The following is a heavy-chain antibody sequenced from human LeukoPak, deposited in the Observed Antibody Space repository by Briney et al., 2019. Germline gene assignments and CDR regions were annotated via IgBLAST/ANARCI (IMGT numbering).Heavy chain of an antibody. V-gene: IGHV4-38-2*02. CDR3: AREPSGIGYYYNY. J-gene: IGHJ4*02. CDR2: IYHSGST. CDR1: GYSISSGYY. Sequence: PSETLSLTCTVSGYSISSGYYWGWIRQPPGKGLEWIGSIYHSGSTYYNPSLKSRVTISVDTSKNQFSLKLSSVTAADTAVYYCAREPSGIGYYYNYWGQGTLVTVSS. D-gene: IGHD3-22*01.